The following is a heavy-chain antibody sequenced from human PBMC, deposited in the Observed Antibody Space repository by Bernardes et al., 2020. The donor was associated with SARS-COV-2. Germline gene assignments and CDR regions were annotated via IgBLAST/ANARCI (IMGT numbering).Heavy chain of an antibody. Sequence: ASLQGSCKASGYDYTKYGIVWVRQAPGHGLEWLGWISGYNGNTNFARNLQARISMTSDLSTSTAFMELRRLTSDDTALYFCARVEGFCSGGTCFSLFYFDHWGQGTLVTVSS. J-gene: IGHJ4*02. V-gene: IGHV1-18*04. CDR1: GYDYTKYG. CDR3: ARVEGFCSGGTCFSLFYFDH. CDR2: ISGYNGNT. D-gene: IGHD2-15*01.